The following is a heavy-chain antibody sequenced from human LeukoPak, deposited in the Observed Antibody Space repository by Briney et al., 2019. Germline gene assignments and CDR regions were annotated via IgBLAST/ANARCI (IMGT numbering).Heavy chain of an antibody. V-gene: IGHV3-7*01. CDR2: IKQDGSEK. J-gene: IGHJ4*02. Sequence: HPGGSLRLSGVASGFTFSSYWMSWVRQAPGKGLEWVANIKQDGSEKYYVDSLKGRFTISRDNAKNSLYLQMNSLTAEDTAIYNCARSLRVAVAASYWGQGTLVTVSS. D-gene: IGHD6-19*01. CDR3: ARSLRVAVAASY. CDR1: GFTFSSYW.